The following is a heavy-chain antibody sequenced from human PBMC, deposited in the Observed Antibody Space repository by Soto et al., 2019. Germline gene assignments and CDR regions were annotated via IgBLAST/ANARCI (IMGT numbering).Heavy chain of an antibody. V-gene: IGHV3-23*01. CDR3: AKGRCSGGSCYSALLPVYGMDV. CDR2: ISGSGGST. D-gene: IGHD2-15*01. CDR1: GFAFSNCA. Sequence: SGGSLGHSCSASGFAFSNCAMSWVRQAPGKGLEWVSAISGSGGSTYYADSVKGRFTISRDNSKNTLYLQMNSLRAEDTAVYYCAKGRCSGGSCYSALLPVYGMDVWGQGNTVTVSS. J-gene: IGHJ6*02.